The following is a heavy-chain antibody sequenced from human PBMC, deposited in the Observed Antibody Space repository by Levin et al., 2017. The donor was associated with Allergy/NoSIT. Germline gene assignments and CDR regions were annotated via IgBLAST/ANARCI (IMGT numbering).Heavy chain of an antibody. CDR3: ARGYPTETGTTPFDP. CDR1: GGSISSSNW. J-gene: IGHJ5*02. D-gene: IGHD1-7*01. V-gene: IGHV4-4*02. Sequence: PSQTLSLPCAVSGGSISSSNWWSWVRQPPGKGLEWIGEIYHSGSTNYNPSLKSRVTISVDKSKNQFSLKLSSVTAADTAVYYCARGYPTETGTTPFDPWGQGTLVTVSS. CDR2: IYHSGST.